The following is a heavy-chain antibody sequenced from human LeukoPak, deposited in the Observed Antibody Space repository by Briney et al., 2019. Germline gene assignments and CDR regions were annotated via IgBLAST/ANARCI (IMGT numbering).Heavy chain of an antibody. Sequence: ASVKVSCTASGYTFSSYWIQWVRQAPGQGLEWMGLINPSDGSTAYAHTFQGRVTMTRDTSTSTVYMDLSSLRSEDTAVYYCARAPRNSSTMLDLWGQGTLATVSS. CDR2: INPSDGST. CDR3: ARAPRNSSTMLDL. J-gene: IGHJ5*02. CDR1: GYTFSSYW. D-gene: IGHD6-13*01. V-gene: IGHV1-46*01.